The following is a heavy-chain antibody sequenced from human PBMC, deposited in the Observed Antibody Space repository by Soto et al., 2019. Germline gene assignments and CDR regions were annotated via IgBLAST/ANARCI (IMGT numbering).Heavy chain of an antibody. Sequence: PSETLSLTCTVSGGSISSYYWSWIRQPPGKGLEWIGYIYYSGSTNYNPSLKSRVTISVDTSKNQFSLKLSSVTAADTAVYYCARVTTIFGVVRDWFDPWGQGTLVTVSS. V-gene: IGHV4-59*01. J-gene: IGHJ5*02. D-gene: IGHD3-3*01. CDR1: GGSISSYY. CDR2: IYYSGST. CDR3: ARVTTIFGVVRDWFDP.